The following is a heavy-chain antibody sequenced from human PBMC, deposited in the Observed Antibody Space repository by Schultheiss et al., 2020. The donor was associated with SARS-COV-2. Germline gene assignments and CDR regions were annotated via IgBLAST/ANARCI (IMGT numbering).Heavy chain of an antibody. J-gene: IGHJ4*02. CDR3: ARHDDSGYDFDY. Sequence: SETLSLTCTVSGGSITSGSYYWSWIRQPAGKGLEWIGRIYTRGSTNYNPSLKSRVTMSVDTSKNQFSLKLSSVTAADTAVYYCARHDDSGYDFDYWGQGTLVTVSS. CDR1: GGSITSGSYY. CDR2: IYTRGST. V-gene: IGHV4-61*02. D-gene: IGHD5-12*01.